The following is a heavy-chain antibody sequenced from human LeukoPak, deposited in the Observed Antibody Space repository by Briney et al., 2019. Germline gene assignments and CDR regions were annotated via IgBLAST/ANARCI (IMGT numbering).Heavy chain of an antibody. V-gene: IGHV4-34*01. CDR1: GGSFSGYY. J-gene: IGHJ5*02. CDR2: INHSGST. D-gene: IGHD2-2*01. CDR3: ARSGCSSTSCYARDGFDP. Sequence: SETLSLTCAVYGGSFSGYYWSWIRQPPGKGLEWIGGINHSGSTNYNPSLKSRVTISVDTSKNQFSLKLSSVTAADTAVYYCARSGCSSTSCYARDGFDPWGQGTLVTVSS.